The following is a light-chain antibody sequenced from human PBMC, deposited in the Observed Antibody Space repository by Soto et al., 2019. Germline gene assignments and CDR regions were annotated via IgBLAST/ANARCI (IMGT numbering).Light chain of an antibody. Sequence: QSVLTQPASVSGSPGQSITISCTGTSSDVGGYDYVSWYQLHPGKAPKLMVFEVSNRPSGVSYRFSGSKSGNTASLTISRLQAEDEANYYCNSYPTISNRVFGTGTKPPVL. CDR3: NSYPTISNRV. CDR1: SSDVGGYDY. V-gene: IGLV2-14*01. CDR2: EVS. J-gene: IGLJ1*01.